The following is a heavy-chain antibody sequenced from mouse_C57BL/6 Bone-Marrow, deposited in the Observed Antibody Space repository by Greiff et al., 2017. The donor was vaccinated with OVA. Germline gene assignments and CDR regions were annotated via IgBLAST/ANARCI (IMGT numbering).Heavy chain of an antibody. Sequence: VQLQQSGAELVRPGTSVKLSCKASGYTFTSYWMHWVKQRPGQGLEWIGVIDPSDSYTNYNQKFKGKATLTVDTSSSTAYMQLSSLTSEDSAVYYCARWGLRYAMDYWGQGTSVTVSS. CDR1: GYTFTSYW. J-gene: IGHJ4*01. D-gene: IGHD2-4*01. V-gene: IGHV1-59*01. CDR3: ARWGLRYAMDY. CDR2: IDPSDSYT.